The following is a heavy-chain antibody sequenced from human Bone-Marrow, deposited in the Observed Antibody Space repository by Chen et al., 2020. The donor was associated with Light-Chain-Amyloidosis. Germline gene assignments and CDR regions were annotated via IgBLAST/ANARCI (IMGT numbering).Heavy chain of an antibody. CDR1: GYTFPNYW. V-gene: IGHV5-51*01. Sequence: EVQLEQSGPEVKKPGESLKISCKGSGYTFPNYWIGWVRQMPGKGLEWMGVIYPDDSDARYSPSFEGQDTISADKSITTAYLQWRSRKASDTAMYYCARRRDGYNFDYWGQGTLVTVSS. CDR3: ARRRDGYNFDY. D-gene: IGHD5-12*01. CDR2: IYPDDSDA. J-gene: IGHJ4*02.